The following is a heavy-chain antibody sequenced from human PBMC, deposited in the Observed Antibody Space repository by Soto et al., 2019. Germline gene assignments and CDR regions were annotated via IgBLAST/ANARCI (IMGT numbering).Heavy chain of an antibody. D-gene: IGHD3-9*01. V-gene: IGHV3-43*01. J-gene: IGHJ6*02. Sequence: GGFLRLSCAASGFTFDDYTMHWVRQAPGKGLEWVSLISWDGGSTYYADSVKGRFTISSDNSKNSLYLQMNSLRTEDTALYYCANDMGDILTGRRYYYYGMDVWGQGTTVTVSS. CDR3: ANDMGDILTGRRYYYYGMDV. CDR2: ISWDGGST. CDR1: GFTFDDYT.